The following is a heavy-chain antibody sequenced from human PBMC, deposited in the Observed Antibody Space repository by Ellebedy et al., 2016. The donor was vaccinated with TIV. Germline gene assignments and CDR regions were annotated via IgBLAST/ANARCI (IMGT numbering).Heavy chain of an antibody. CDR3: ATSRARVY. CDR2: ISSDSSDL. V-gene: IGHV3-21*01. Sequence: PGGSLRLSCAASGFSFSSYIMNWVRQAPGKAPAWVSSISSDSSDLSYADSGKGRFTISRDNAKNLLYLQMNSLRVDDTAVYYCATSRARVYWGQGTLVTVSS. CDR1: GFSFSSYI. J-gene: IGHJ4*02.